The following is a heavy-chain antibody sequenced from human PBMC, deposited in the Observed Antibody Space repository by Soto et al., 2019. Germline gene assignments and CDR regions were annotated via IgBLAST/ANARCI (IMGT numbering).Heavy chain of an antibody. D-gene: IGHD3-10*01. V-gene: IGHV1-18*01. CDR1: GYTFTNYG. CDR3: ARDYYGSGRPRSPFGY. Sequence: QVHLVQSGAEVKRPGASVTVSCKASGYTFTNYGLSWVRQSPGQGLEWMGGISGHNGNTNYAQKLQGRVTMTTDTSTSTAYMELRSLSSDDTAVYYCARDYYGSGRPRSPFGYWGQGNLVPVSS. J-gene: IGHJ4*02. CDR2: ISGHNGNT.